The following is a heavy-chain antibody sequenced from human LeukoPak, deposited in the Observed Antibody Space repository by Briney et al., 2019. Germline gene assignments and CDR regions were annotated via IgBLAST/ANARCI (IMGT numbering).Heavy chain of an antibody. D-gene: IGHD4-17*01. CDR3: ARVVTTVSRSYWYFDL. J-gene: IGHJ2*01. V-gene: IGHV4-30-2*01. CDR2: IHHSGST. CDR1: GGSISSGGYS. Sequence: PSETLSLTCAVSGGSISSGGYSWSWIRQPPGKGLEWIGYIHHSGSTYYNPSLKSRVTISVDRSKNQFSLKLSSVTAADTAVYYCARVVTTVSRSYWYFDLWGRGTLVTVSS.